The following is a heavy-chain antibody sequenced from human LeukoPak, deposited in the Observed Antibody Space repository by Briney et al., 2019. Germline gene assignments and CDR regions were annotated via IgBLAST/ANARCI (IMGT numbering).Heavy chain of an antibody. CDR1: GYTFTSYG. Sequence: ASVKVSCKASGYTFTSYGISWVRQAPGQGLEWMGWISAYNGNTNYAQKLQGRVTMTTDTSTSTACMELRSLRSDDTAVYYCARVPDHYCSSTSCYMMPFDYWGQGTLVTVSS. CDR2: ISAYNGNT. D-gene: IGHD2-2*02. J-gene: IGHJ4*02. V-gene: IGHV1-18*01. CDR3: ARVPDHYCSSTSCYMMPFDY.